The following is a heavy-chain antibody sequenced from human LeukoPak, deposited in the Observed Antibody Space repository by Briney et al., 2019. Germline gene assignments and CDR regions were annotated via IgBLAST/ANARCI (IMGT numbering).Heavy chain of an antibody. CDR3: ARGGARSNDAFDI. Sequence: PGGSLRLSCAASGFTFSSYSMNWVRQAPGKGLEWVSSISSSSSYIYYADSVKGRFTISRDNAKNSLYLQMNSLRAEDTAVYYCARGGARSNDAFDIWGQGQWSPSLQ. J-gene: IGHJ3*02. CDR1: GFTFSSYS. CDR2: ISSSSSYI. V-gene: IGHV3-21*01. D-gene: IGHD1-14*01.